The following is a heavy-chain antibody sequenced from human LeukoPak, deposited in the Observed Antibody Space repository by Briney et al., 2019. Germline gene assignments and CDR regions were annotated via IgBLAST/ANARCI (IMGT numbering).Heavy chain of an antibody. V-gene: IGHV4-59*01. D-gene: IGHD3-3*01. Sequence: SETLSLTCTVSGGSISSYYWSWIRQPPGKGLEWIGYIYYSGSTNYNPSLKSRVTISVDTSKNQFSLKLSSVTAADTAVYYCARSPVLRFLEWLKEEDYYYYYGMDVWGQGTAVTVSS. CDR3: ARSPVLRFLEWLKEEDYYYYYGMDV. CDR1: GGSISSYY. CDR2: IYYSGST. J-gene: IGHJ6*02.